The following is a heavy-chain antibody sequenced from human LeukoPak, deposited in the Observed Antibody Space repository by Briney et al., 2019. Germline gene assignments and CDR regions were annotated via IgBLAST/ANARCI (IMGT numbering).Heavy chain of an antibody. CDR3: ARDHHDSSGYSSGYWYFDL. Sequence: PGGSLRLSCAASGFTFSTYAMTWVRQAPGKGLEWVSVIYSGGSTYYADSVKGRFTISRDNSKNTLYLQMNSLRAEDTAVYYCARDHHDSSGYSSGYWYFDLWGRGTLVTVSS. CDR1: GFTFSTYA. CDR2: IYSGGST. V-gene: IGHV3-53*01. J-gene: IGHJ2*01. D-gene: IGHD3-22*01.